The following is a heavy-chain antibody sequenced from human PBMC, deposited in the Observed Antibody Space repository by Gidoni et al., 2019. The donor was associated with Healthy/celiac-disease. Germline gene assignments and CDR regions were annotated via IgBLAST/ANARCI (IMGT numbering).Heavy chain of an antibody. J-gene: IGHJ2*01. CDR3: ARHRPYGDHWYFDL. D-gene: IGHD4-17*01. V-gene: IGHV4-39*01. CDR2: IYYSGST. Sequence: QLQLQESGPGLVKPSETLSLTCTVSGGSISSSSYYWGWIRQPPGKGLEWIGSIYYSGSTYYNPSLKSRVTISVDTSKNQFSLKLSSVTAADTAVYYCARHRPYGDHWYFDLWGRGTLVTVSS. CDR1: GGSISSSSYY.